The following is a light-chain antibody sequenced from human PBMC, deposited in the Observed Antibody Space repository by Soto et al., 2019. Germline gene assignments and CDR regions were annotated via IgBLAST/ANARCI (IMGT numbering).Light chain of an antibody. CDR1: QRISTW. V-gene: IGKV1-5*03. CDR2: TAS. J-gene: IGKJ1*01. CDR3: QQYMSYSWT. Sequence: DIRMTQSPSTLSASVGDRVTITCRASQRISTWLAWYQQKPGKAPKVLISTASILESGVPSRFSGSGSGTEFTLTISSLQPDDFATYYCQQYMSYSWTFGQGTKVEIK.